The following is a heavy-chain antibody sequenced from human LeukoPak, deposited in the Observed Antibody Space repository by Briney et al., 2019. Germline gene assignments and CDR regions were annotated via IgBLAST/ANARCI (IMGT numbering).Heavy chain of an antibody. CDR2: INHSGST. J-gene: IGHJ5*02. V-gene: IGHV4-34*01. CDR1: GFTFSSYA. D-gene: IGHD3-22*01. CDR3: ARGRVVVQRPWFDP. Sequence: GSLRLSCAASGFTFSSYAMSWVRQPPGKGLEWIGEINHSGSTNYNPSLKSRVTISVDTSKNQFSLKLSSVTAADTAVYYCARGRVVVQRPWFDPWGQGTLVTVSS.